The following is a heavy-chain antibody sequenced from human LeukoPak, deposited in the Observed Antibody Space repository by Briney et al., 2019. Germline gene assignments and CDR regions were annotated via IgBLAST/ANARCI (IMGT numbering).Heavy chain of an antibody. CDR3: ARIHNTALYF. CDR2: IYSSGTT. V-gene: IGHV4-59*01. D-gene: IGHD1-1*01. J-gene: IGHJ4*02. CDR1: GDYISGFY. Sequence: PSETLSLTCSVSGDYISGFYWSWIRQPPGKGLEWIGYIYSSGTTNYNPSLKSRVTMSVDISNNQFSLDVTSVTTDDTAVYYCARIHNTALYFWGRGSLVTVSS.